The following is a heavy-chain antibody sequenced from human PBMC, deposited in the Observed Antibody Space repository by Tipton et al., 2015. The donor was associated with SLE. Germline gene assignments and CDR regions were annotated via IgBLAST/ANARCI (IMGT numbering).Heavy chain of an antibody. Sequence: SLRLSCAAFGFTFDDYGMHWVRQVPGKGLEWVAGITWNSGSMDYADSVKGRFTISRDNAKNSLYLQMNSLRADDTALYYCAKDSRIFGLVSVGYYFDSWIQGTLVPVSS. D-gene: IGHD3/OR15-3a*01. J-gene: IGHJ4*02. CDR2: ITWNSGSM. CDR3: AKDSRIFGLVSVGYYFDS. CDR1: GFTFDDYG. V-gene: IGHV3-9*01.